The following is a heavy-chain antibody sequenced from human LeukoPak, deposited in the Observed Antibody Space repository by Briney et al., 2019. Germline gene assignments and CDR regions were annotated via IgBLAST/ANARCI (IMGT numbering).Heavy chain of an antibody. J-gene: IGHJ3*02. V-gene: IGHV4-34*01. D-gene: IGHD3-22*01. CDR3: ARDRYYDSSGYYPPLDNAFDI. CDR2: INHSGST. Sequence: KPSETLSLTCAVYGGSFSGYYWSWIRQPPGKGLEWIGEINHSGSTNYNPSLKSRVTISVDTSKNQFSLKLSSVTAADTAVYYCARDRYYDSSGYYPPLDNAFDIWGQGTMVTVSS. CDR1: GGSFSGYY.